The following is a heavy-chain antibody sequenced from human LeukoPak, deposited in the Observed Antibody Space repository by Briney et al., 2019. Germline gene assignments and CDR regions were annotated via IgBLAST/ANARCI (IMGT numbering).Heavy chain of an antibody. J-gene: IGHJ4*02. CDR2: IWYDGSNK. V-gene: IGHV3-33*01. Sequence: HPGRSLRLSCAASGFTFSSYGMHWVRQAPGKGLEWVAVIWYDGSNKYYADSVKGRFTISRDNSKNTLYLQVNSLRAEDTAVYYCARGINYYDSSGYTHTFDYWGQGTLVTVSS. CDR3: ARGINYYDSSGYTHTFDY. D-gene: IGHD3-22*01. CDR1: GFTFSSYG.